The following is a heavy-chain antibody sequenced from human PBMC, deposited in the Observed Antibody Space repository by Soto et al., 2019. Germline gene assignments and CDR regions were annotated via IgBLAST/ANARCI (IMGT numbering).Heavy chain of an antibody. J-gene: IGHJ6*02. CDR1: GYTFTSYG. CDR2: INTYNGNT. CDR3: AMVDDYVAPSGMDA. Sequence: ASVKVSCKTSGYTFTSYGIGWARQAPGQGLEWMGWINTYNGNTNYAQNLQGRVTLTTDTSTSTAYMELRSLRSNDTAIYYCAMVDDYVAPSGMDAWGQGTTVTVSS. V-gene: IGHV1-18*01. D-gene: IGHD3-16*01.